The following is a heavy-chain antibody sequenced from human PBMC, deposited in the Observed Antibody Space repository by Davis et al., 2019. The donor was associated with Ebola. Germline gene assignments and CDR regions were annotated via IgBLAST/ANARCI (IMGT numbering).Heavy chain of an antibody. D-gene: IGHD2-2*01. Sequence: GESLKISCAASGFTFSSYAMSWVRQAPGKGLEWVSAISGSGGSTYYADSVKGRFTISRDNSKNTLYLQMNSLRAEDTAVYYCAKDTQLTDVWGQGTTVTVSS. V-gene: IGHV3-23*01. CDR2: ISGSGGST. J-gene: IGHJ6*02. CDR3: AKDTQLTDV. CDR1: GFTFSSYA.